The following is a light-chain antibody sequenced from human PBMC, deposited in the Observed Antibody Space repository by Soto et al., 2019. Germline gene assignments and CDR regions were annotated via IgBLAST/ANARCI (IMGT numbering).Light chain of an antibody. Sequence: EIVLTQSPATLSLSPGERATLSCRASQSVSSYLAWYQQKPGQAPRLLIYDASNRATGIPARFSGSGSGTDFTLTSSSLEPEDFAVYYCQHYGTSPYTFGQGTKLEIK. J-gene: IGKJ2*01. CDR2: DAS. CDR1: QSVSSY. CDR3: QHYGTSPYT. V-gene: IGKV3-11*01.